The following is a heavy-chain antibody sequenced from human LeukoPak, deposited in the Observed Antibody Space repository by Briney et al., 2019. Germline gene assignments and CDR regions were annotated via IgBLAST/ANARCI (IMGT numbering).Heavy chain of an antibody. CDR2: ISSSSTI. Sequence: GGSLRLSCAASGFTFSSYSMNWVRQAPGKGLEWVSYISSSSTIYYADSVKGRFTISRDNAKNSLYLQMNSLRAEDTAVYYCARDLRRDYYDSSGYHLAPRSSLADWGQGTLVTVSS. J-gene: IGHJ4*02. CDR1: GFTFSSYS. D-gene: IGHD3-22*01. CDR3: ARDLRRDYYDSSGYHLAPRSSLAD. V-gene: IGHV3-48*01.